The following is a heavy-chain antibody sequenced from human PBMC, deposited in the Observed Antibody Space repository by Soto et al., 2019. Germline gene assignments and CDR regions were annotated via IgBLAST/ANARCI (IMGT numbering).Heavy chain of an antibody. D-gene: IGHD4-4*01. CDR2: ISRSGGSA. CDR3: ATHFTTLLDY. V-gene: IGHV3-23*01. J-gene: IGHJ4*02. Sequence: EVQLLESGGGLVQPGGSLRLSCAASGFTFSNYDMSWVRQAPGKGLEWVSSISRSGGSAYYADSVTGRFTFSRDNSKNTLLLQMNSLRAEDTAIYYCATHFTTLLDYWGQGALVTVSS. CDR1: GFTFSNYD.